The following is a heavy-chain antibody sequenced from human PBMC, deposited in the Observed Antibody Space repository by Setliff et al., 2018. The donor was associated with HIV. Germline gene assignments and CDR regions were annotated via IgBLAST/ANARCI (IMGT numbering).Heavy chain of an antibody. CDR3: ARSLLPSITVAGTIGY. V-gene: IGHV4-61*09. D-gene: IGHD6-19*01. CDR1: GGSISSGTYF. CDR2: IHTSGNA. J-gene: IGHJ4*02. Sequence: SETLSLTCTVSGGSISSGTYFWSWIRQPAGKGLEWIGHIHTSGNANYNPSLNNRVTISVDTSKNHFSLKLSSVTAADTAVYYCARSLLPSITVAGTIGYWGQGTRVTVSS.